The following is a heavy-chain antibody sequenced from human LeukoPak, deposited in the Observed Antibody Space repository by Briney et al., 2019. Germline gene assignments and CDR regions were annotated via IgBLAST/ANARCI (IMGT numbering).Heavy chain of an antibody. CDR3: AGRPTGYSSGYIH. CDR2: ISGSAHKI. J-gene: IGHJ4*02. D-gene: IGHD5-18*01. V-gene: IGHV3-23*01. CDR1: GFTFSSYA. Sequence: GGSLRLSCAASGFTFSSYAMSWVRQAPGKGLDWVSVISGSAHKIRYADSVKGRFTISRDNSENIVYLQMNNLRVEDTAVYYCAGRPTGYSSGYIHWGQGTLVTVSS.